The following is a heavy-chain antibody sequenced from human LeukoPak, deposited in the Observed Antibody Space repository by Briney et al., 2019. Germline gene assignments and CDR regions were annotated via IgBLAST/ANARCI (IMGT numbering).Heavy chain of an antibody. D-gene: IGHD6-19*01. CDR1: GLTFIDYD. V-gene: IGHV3-13*01. CDR3: ARGGIQVSGIDEFDY. J-gene: IGHJ4*02. CDR2: IGIRGDT. Sequence: GGSLRISCAASGLTFIDYDMHWVRQVIGKGLEWVSAIGIRGDTHYSGSVKGRFTISRENAESSLYLQMNSLRAEDTAVYYCARGGIQVSGIDEFDYWGQGTLVTVSS.